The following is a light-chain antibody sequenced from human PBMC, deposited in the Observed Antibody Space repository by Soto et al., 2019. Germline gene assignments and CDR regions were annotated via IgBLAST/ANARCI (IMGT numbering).Light chain of an antibody. CDR1: QSVGTS. CDR3: QHRSSWPRS. V-gene: IGKV3-11*01. J-gene: IGKJ1*01. Sequence: DIVLTQSPATLSLSPGDRATLSCRASQSVGTSLAWYKQQPGQAPRLLIHDAAYRASGIPERFRGSRSGTAFSLSISSLEPDDFAVYYCQHRSSWPRSFGRGTKVEV. CDR2: DAA.